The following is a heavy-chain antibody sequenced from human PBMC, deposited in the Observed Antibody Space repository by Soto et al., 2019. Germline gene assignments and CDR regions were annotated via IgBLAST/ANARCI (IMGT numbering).Heavy chain of an antibody. CDR3: ARRLDDTPETFFNWFDP. Sequence: QVQLQESGPGLVKPSQTLSLTCTVSGGSINTGGYYWGWIRHLPGEGLEWIGHIFYTGTAYYTPSLRIRVTVSIDTSANQFFVHMYSVTAADTAMYYCARRLDDTPETFFNWFDPWGQGILVTVSS. D-gene: IGHD2-15*01. CDR2: IFYTGTA. J-gene: IGHJ5*02. V-gene: IGHV4-31*03. CDR1: GGSINTGGYY.